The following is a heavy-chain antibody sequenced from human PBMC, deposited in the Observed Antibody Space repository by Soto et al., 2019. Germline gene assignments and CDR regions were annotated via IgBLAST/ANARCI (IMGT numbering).Heavy chain of an antibody. Sequence: QVQLVESGGGVVQPGRSLRLSCAASGFTFSSYGMHWVRQAPGKGLEWVAVISYDGSNKYYADSVKDRFTISRDNSKNTLYLQMNGLRAEDTAVYYCAKIESCWGQGTLVTVSS. CDR2: ISYDGSNK. CDR1: GFTFSSYG. V-gene: IGHV3-30*18. J-gene: IGHJ4*02. CDR3: AKIESC. D-gene: IGHD2-15*01.